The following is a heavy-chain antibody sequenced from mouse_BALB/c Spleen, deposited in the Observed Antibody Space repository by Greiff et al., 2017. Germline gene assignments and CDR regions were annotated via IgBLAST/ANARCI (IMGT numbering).Heavy chain of an antibody. J-gene: IGHJ3*01. CDR3: ARRSYDYDRAWFAY. D-gene: IGHD2-4*01. Sequence: VQRVESGPGLVQPSQSLSITCTVSGFSLTSYGVHWVRQSPGKGLEWLGVIWSGGSTDYNAAFISRLSISKDNSKSQVFFKMNSLQANDTAIYYCARRSYDYDRAWFAYWGQGTLVTVSA. CDR1: GFSLTSYG. CDR2: IWSGGST. V-gene: IGHV2-2*02.